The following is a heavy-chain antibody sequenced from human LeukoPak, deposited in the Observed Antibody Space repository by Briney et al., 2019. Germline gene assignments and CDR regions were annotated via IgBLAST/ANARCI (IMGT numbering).Heavy chain of an antibody. V-gene: IGHV3-30-3*01. CDR3: ASTRYFDY. J-gene: IGHJ4*02. Sequence: GGSRRLSCAASGFPFSSYAMHWARQAPGKGLEWVAVISYDGSNKYYADSVKGRFTISRDNSKNTLYLQMNSLRAEDTAVYYCASTRYFDYWGQGTLVTVSS. CDR2: ISYDGSNK. CDR1: GFPFSSYA.